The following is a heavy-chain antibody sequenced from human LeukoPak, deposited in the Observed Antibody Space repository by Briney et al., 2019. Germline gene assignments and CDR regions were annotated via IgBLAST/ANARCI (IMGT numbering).Heavy chain of an antibody. J-gene: IGHJ5*02. Sequence: ASVKVSCKASGYTFTGYYMHWVRQAPGQGLEWMGWINPNSGGTNYAQKFQGRVTMTRDTSISTAYMELSRLRSDDTAVYYCARDPNDDFWSGYSGWFDPWGQGTLVTVSS. CDR1: GYTFTGYY. D-gene: IGHD3-3*01. CDR3: ARDPNDDFWSGYSGWFDP. V-gene: IGHV1-2*02. CDR2: INPNSGGT.